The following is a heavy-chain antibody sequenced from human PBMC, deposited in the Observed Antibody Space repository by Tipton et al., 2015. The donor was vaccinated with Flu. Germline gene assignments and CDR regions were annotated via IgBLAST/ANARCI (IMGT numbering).Heavy chain of an antibody. CDR3: ARVWGYSYYFDF. D-gene: IGHD3-16*01. V-gene: IGHV3-48*03. Sequence: GSLRLSCAASGFTLGSYAMSWVRQAPGKGLEWVSYISSSGTTIYFADPVRGRFTISRDNAQNSLYLQMHSLRAEDTAVSYCARVWGYSYYFDFWGQGALVTVSS. CDR1: GFTLGSYA. CDR2: ISSSGTTI. J-gene: IGHJ4*02.